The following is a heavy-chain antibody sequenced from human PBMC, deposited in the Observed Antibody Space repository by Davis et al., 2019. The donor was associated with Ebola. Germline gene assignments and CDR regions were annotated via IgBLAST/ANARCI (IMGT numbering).Heavy chain of an antibody. J-gene: IGHJ3*01. V-gene: IGHV6-1*01. CDR2: TYFSSKWYH. CDR1: GDSVSSGG. CDR3: VRGWLRRAFDF. D-gene: IGHD5-12*01. Sequence: HSQTLSLTCAISGDSVSSGGWNWIRQSPSRGLEWLGRTYFSSKWYHDYAVSVKSRITINPDTSKNQFSLQLNSVTPEDTAVYYCVRGWLRRAFDFWGQGTVVTVSS.